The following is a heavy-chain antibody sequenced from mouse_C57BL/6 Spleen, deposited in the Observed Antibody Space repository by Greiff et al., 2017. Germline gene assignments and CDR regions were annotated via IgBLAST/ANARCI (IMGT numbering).Heavy chain of an antibody. CDR3: AREGWLLRAMDY. CDR2: ISSGSSTI. V-gene: IGHV5-17*01. J-gene: IGHJ4*01. D-gene: IGHD2-3*01. Sequence: EVMLVESGGGLVKPGGSLKLSCAASGFTFSDYGMHWVRQAPEKGLEWVAYISSGSSTIYYADTVKGRFTISRDNAKNTLFLRMTSLRSEDTAMYYCAREGWLLRAMDYWGQGTSVTVSS. CDR1: GFTFSDYG.